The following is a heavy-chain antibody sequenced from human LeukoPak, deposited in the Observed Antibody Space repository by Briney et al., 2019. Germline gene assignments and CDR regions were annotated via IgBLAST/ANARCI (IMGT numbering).Heavy chain of an antibody. CDR2: INHSGST. CDR1: AGSFSGYY. CDR3: AGLTGYLLFDY. Sequence: PETLSLTCAVYAGSFSGYYWSWVRQPPGKGLESIGEINHSGSTNYNPSPTSRVTISVDTSKNQFSLQLSSVTAADTAVYYCAGLTGYLLFDYWGQGTLVTVSS. D-gene: IGHD3-9*01. V-gene: IGHV4-34*01. J-gene: IGHJ4*02.